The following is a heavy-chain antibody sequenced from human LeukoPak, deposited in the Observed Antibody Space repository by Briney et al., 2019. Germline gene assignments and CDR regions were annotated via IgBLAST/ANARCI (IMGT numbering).Heavy chain of an antibody. CDR2: IYTSGGT. CDR1: GGSITNLDYY. Sequence: ASETLSLTCTVSGGSITNLDYYWTWIRQPAGKRLEWIGRIYTSGGTNYNPSLKSRVTMSVDRSKNEISLHLASLTAADTALYYCAGRGSSSGTFDIWGPGTFVTVSS. V-gene: IGHV4-61*02. J-gene: IGHJ3*02. CDR3: AGRGSSSGTFDI. D-gene: IGHD3-10*01.